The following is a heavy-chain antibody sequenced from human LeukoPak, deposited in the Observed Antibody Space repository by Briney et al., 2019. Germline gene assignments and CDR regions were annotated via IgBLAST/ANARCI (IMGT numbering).Heavy chain of an antibody. CDR3: ASGLRAMIVVVITGNAFDI. J-gene: IGHJ3*02. Sequence: SETLSLTCTVSGGSISSSSYYWGWIRQPPGKGLEWIGSIYYSGSTYYNPSLKSRVTISVDTSKNQFSLKLSSVTAADTAVYYCASGLRAMIVVVITGNAFDIWGQGTMVTVSS. CDR1: GGSISSSSYY. D-gene: IGHD3-22*01. V-gene: IGHV4-39*07. CDR2: IYYSGST.